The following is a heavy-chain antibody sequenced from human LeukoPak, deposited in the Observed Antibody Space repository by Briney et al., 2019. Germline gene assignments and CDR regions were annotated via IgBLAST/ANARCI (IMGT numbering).Heavy chain of an antibody. CDR2: LSHSGSI. CDR3: VRQRYVYGYCDS. D-gene: IGHD3-22*01. Sequence: SETLSLTCAVSGYSISSGRYWGWVRQPPGNGLEWIGSLSHSGSIYYNPSLESRVTKSVDTSKNQFSLRLSSVTAADTAVYYCVRQRYVYGYCDSWGPGTLVTVSS. V-gene: IGHV4-38-2*01. J-gene: IGHJ4*02. CDR1: GYSISSGRY.